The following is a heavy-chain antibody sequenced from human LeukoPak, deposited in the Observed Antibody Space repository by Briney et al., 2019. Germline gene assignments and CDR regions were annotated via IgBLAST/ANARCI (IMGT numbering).Heavy chain of an antibody. CDR3: ARVFLNYYDSSGYYFDY. CDR2: ISYTGST. Sequence: SETLSLTCTVSGGSISSYYWSWIRQPPGKGLEWIGYISYTGSTNYNPSLKSRVTISVDTSKNQLSLKLGSVTAADTAVYYCARVFLNYYDSSGYYFDYWGQGTLVTVSS. D-gene: IGHD3-22*01. CDR1: GGSISSYY. V-gene: IGHV4-59*01. J-gene: IGHJ4*02.